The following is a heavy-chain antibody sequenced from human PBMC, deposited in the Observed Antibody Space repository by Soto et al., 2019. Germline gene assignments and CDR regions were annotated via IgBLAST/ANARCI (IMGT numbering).Heavy chain of an antibody. CDR1: GFTFSDYY. J-gene: IGHJ6*02. CDR3: ARDYDYGDFYGMDV. D-gene: IGHD4-17*01. CDR2: ISSSSSYT. V-gene: IGHV3-11*06. Sequence: PGGSLRLSCAASGFTFSDYYMSWIRQAPGKGLEWVSYISSSSSYTNYADSVKGRFTISRDNAKNSLYLQMNSLRAEDTAVYYCARDYDYGDFYGMDVWGQGTTVTVSS.